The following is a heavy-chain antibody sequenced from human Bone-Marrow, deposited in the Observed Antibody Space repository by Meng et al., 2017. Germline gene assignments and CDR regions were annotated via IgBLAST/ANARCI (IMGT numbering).Heavy chain of an antibody. D-gene: IGHD4-23*01. CDR3: ATAIATTVVTPVGAFDI. J-gene: IGHJ3*02. V-gene: IGHV4-34*01. Sequence: SETLSLTCAVYGGSFSGYYWSWIRQPPGKGQEWIGESNHSGSTNYNPSPKSRVTISVDTSKNQFYLKLSSVSAADTAVYYCATAIATTVVTPVGAFDIWGQGTMVTVSS. CDR2: SNHSGST. CDR1: GGSFSGYY.